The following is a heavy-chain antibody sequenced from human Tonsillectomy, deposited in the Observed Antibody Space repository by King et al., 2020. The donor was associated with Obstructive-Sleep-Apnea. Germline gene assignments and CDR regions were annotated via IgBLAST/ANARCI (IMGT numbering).Heavy chain of an antibody. Sequence: QLQESGPRLVKPSQTLSLTCTVPGGSVTIDGYFWSWIRQRPGKGLEWIGFLSDRQTTKYTPSLVGRSTISIDGSRHQFSLKLTSVTAADTAVYYCARERSFCDSRRCQSDAFDIWGQGTSVIVSS. V-gene: IGHV4-31*03. CDR1: GGSVTIDGYF. J-gene: IGHJ3*02. D-gene: IGHD3-22*01. CDR3: ARERSFCDSRRCQSDAFDI. CDR2: LSDRQTT.